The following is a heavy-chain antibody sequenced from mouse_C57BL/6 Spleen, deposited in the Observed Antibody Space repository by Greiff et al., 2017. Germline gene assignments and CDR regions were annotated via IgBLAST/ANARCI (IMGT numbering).Heavy chain of an antibody. CDR2: IYPGDGDT. CDR1: GYAFSSSW. J-gene: IGHJ1*03. CDR3: ASEAVVDPPYFDV. Sequence: VQLQQSGPELVKPGASVKISCKASGYAFSSSWMNWVKQRPGKGLEWIGRIYPGDGDTNYNGQFKGKATLTADKSSSTAYMQLSSLTSEDSAVYFCASEAVVDPPYFDVWGTGTTVTVSS. D-gene: IGHD1-1*01. V-gene: IGHV1-82*01.